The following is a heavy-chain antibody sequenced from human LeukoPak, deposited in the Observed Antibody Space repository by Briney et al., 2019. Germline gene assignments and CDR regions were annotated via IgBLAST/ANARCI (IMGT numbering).Heavy chain of an antibody. CDR1: GDSVSSNSAA. Sequence: SQTLSLTCAISGDSVSSNSAAWIWIRQSPSRGLEWLGRTYYRSKWYSDYAVSVKSRITINADTSKNQFALQLNSVTPEDTAVYYCARVLDGGYDFFDYWGQGTLVTVSS. CDR2: TYYRSKWYS. J-gene: IGHJ4*02. CDR3: ARVLDGGYDFFDY. V-gene: IGHV6-1*01. D-gene: IGHD5-12*01.